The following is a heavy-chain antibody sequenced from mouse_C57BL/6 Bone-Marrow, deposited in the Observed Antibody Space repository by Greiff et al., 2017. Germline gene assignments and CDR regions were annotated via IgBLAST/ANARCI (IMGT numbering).Heavy chain of an antibody. CDR3: ARHPYRGYFDY. CDR1: GFTFSSYA. CDR2: ISDGGSYT. Sequence: VQLKESGGGLVKPGGSLKLSCAASGFTFSSYAMSWVRQTPEKRLEWVATISDGGSYTYYPDNVKGRFTISRDNAKNNLYLQMSHLKSEDTAMYYCARHPYRGYFDYWGQGTTLTVSS. J-gene: IGHJ2*01. V-gene: IGHV5-4*01. D-gene: IGHD2-10*01.